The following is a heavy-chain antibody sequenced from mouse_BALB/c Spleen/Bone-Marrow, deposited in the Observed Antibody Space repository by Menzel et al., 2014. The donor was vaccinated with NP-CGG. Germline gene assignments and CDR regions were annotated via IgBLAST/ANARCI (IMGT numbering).Heavy chain of an antibody. CDR2: VNPNIGGS. J-gene: IGHJ2*01. D-gene: IGHD2-3*01. Sequence: VQLKHSGPELVKPGASVKISCKTSGYTFTDYTIHWVKQSQGKSLEWIGRVNPNIGGSNNNQKFKDKAALTVDKSSSTAYMELRSLTSDDSAVYYCARGRWYYWGQGTPLTVSS. V-gene: IGHV1-18*01. CDR3: ARGRWYY. CDR1: GYTFTDYT.